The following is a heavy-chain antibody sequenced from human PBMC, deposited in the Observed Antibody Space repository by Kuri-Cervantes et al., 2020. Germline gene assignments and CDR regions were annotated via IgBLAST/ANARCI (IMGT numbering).Heavy chain of an antibody. D-gene: IGHD2/OR15-2a*01. CDR1: GGSISSSSYY. J-gene: IGHJ2*01. CDR2: ISYDGSNK. Sequence: LSLTCTVSGGSISSSSYYWGWVRQAPGKGLEWVAVISYDGSNKYYADSVKGRFTISRDNSKNTLYLQMNSLRAEDTAVYYCARAEYYWYFDLWGRGTLVTVSS. CDR3: ARAEYYWYFDL. V-gene: IGHV3-30-3*01.